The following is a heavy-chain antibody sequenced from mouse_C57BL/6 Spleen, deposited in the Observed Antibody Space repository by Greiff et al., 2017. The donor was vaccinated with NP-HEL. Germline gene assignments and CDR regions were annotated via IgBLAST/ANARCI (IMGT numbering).Heavy chain of an antibody. CDR2: INSDGGST. CDR1: EYEFPSHD. D-gene: IGHD2-4*01. J-gene: IGHJ4*01. CDR3: ARHGITTGKDYYAMDY. V-gene: IGHV5-2*01. Sequence: EVKLQESGGGLVQPGESLKLSCESNEYEFPSHDMSWVRKTPEKRLELVAAINSDGGSTYYPDTMERRFIISRDNTKKTLYLQMSSLRSEDTALYYCARHGITTGKDYYAMDYWGQGTSVTVSS.